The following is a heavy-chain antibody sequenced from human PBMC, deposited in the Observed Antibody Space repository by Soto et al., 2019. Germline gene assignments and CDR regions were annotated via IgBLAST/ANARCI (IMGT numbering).Heavy chain of an antibody. V-gene: IGHV5-10-1*01. J-gene: IGHJ3*02. CDR3: ARATVVTPNDVFDI. CDR1: GYSFNSYW. CDR2: IDPRDSYT. D-gene: IGHD4-17*01. Sequence: PGESLKISCKGSGYSFNSYWIRWVSQMPGKDLEWMGRIDPRDSYTNYSPSFPGHVTISAAKSISTAYLQWSSLKASDTAMYYCARATVVTPNDVFDIWAQGTMVTVTS.